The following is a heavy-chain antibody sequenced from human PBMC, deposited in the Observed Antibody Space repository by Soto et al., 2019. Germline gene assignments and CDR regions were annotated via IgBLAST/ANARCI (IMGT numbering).Heavy chain of an antibody. V-gene: IGHV3-30*18. D-gene: IGHD4-17*01. CDR1: GFTFSSYG. CDR2: ISYDGSNE. CDR3: AKDLLLTTVVTGVPDYYYGMDV. J-gene: IGHJ6*02. Sequence: GGSLRLSCAASGFTFSSYGMHWVRQAPGKGLEWVAVISYDGSNEYDADSVKGRVAISRDNSKNTLYLQMNSLRAEDTAVYYCAKDLLLTTVVTGVPDYYYGMDVWGQGTTVTVSS.